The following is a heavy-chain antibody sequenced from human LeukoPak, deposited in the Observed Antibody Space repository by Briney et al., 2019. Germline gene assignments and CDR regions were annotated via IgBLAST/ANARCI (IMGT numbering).Heavy chain of an antibody. J-gene: IGHJ4*02. CDR3: ARGHDSSGYYFDY. Sequence: SETLSLTCAVYGGSFGGYYWSWIRQPPGKGLEWIGEINHSGSTNYNPSLKSRVTISVDTSKNQFSLKPSSVTAADTAVYYCARGHDSSGYYFDYWGQGTLVTVSS. V-gene: IGHV4-34*01. D-gene: IGHD3-22*01. CDR2: INHSGST. CDR1: GGSFGGYY.